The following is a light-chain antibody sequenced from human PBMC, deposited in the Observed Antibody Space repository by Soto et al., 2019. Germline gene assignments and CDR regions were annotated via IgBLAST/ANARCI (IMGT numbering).Light chain of an antibody. CDR1: QSVSNY. CDR3: QHHIIRLF. V-gene: IGKV3-11*01. CDR2: DAS. J-gene: IGKJ4*01. Sequence: EIVLTQSPATLSLSPGERATLSCRASQSVSNYLAWYQQKPGQAPRLLIYDASNRATGIPARFSGSGSGTDFTLTISTLEPEDFAVYSGQHHIIRLFFAGGPKVDIK.